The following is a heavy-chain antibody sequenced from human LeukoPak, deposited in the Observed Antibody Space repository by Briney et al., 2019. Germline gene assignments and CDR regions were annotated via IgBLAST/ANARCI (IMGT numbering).Heavy chain of an antibody. D-gene: IGHD3-16*01. CDR2: IRGNGET. J-gene: IGHJ4*02. V-gene: IGHV3-23*01. Sequence: PRGSLRLSFAASGSTSRGVAMSWGPQGPARGVGWVSRIRGNGETVYADSVKGGFSLCSDSSRNTVYFQLNNLRVEDTAIYYCAKASWVSSTDAVRWGQGTLVTVSS. CDR3: AKASWVSSTDAVR. CDR1: GSTSRGVA.